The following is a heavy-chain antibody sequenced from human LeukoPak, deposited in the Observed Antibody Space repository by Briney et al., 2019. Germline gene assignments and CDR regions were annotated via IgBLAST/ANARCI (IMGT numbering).Heavy chain of an antibody. D-gene: IGHD3-10*01. CDR2: ISAYNGNT. J-gene: IGHJ4*02. CDR1: GYTFTSYG. Sequence: ASVKVSCKASGYTFTSYGISWVRQAPGQGLEWMGWISAYNGNTNYAQKLQGRVTMTTDTSTSTAYMELRSLRSDDTAVYYCARDLSYYGSGSYYFDYWGQGTLVTVSS. CDR3: ARDLSYYGSGSYYFDY. V-gene: IGHV1-18*01.